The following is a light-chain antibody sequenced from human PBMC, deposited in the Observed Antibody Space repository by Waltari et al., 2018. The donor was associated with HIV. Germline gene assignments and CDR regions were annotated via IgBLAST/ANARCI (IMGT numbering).Light chain of an antibody. CDR3: GTWDSSLSGVV. Sequence: QSVLTQPPSVSAAPGQKVTISCSGSSSNIGKNFVSWFKQLPGTAPKPLIYYNNKRPSGSPDRFSGSKSGTSATLGITGLQTGDEADYYCGTWDSSLSGVVFGGGTKLTVL. CDR1: SSNIGKNF. V-gene: IGLV1-51*01. J-gene: IGLJ2*01. CDR2: YNN.